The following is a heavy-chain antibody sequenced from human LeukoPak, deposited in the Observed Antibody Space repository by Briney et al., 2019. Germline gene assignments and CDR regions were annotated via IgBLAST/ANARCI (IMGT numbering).Heavy chain of an antibody. Sequence: ASVKVSRKSSGYSFSAYTLSWVRQAPGQGLEWVAFITVYNNKTDYAQKFEGRVTVTTDTSTSTAYMELRSLTSDDTAVYYCARQRFGDVHAFDVWGQGTVVSVS. D-gene: IGHD3-10*01. CDR3: ARQRFGDVHAFDV. J-gene: IGHJ3*01. CDR1: GYSFSAYT. CDR2: ITVYNNKT. V-gene: IGHV1-18*01.